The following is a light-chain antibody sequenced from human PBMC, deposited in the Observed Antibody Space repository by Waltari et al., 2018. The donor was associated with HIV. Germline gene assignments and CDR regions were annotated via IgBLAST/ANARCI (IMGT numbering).Light chain of an antibody. V-gene: IGLV1-44*01. J-gene: IGLJ3*02. CDR2: SNN. Sequence: QSVLTQPPSASGTPGQRVTISCSGSSSNIGSNTVNWYQQLPGTAPKLLIYSNNRRPSGVPDRFSGSKSGTSASLAISGLQSEDEADYYCAAWDDSLNGHWVFGGGTKLTVL. CDR3: AAWDDSLNGHWV. CDR1: SSNIGSNT.